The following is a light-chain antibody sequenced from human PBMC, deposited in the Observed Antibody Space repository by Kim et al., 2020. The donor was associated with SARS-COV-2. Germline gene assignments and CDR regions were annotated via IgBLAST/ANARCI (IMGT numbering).Light chain of an antibody. Sequence: ASIGDRVTSTCRPSQGIRNDLSWYQQKPGQAPKVLVYAASSLQPGVPSRFSGSGSDTDFTLTISSLQPEDAATYYCLQDYTYPWTFGQGTKVDIK. V-gene: IGKV1-6*01. CDR3: LQDYTYPWT. CDR2: AAS. CDR1: QGIRND. J-gene: IGKJ1*01.